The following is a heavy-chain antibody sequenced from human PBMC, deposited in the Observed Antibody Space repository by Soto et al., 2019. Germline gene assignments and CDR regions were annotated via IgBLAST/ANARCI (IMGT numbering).Heavy chain of an antibody. CDR3: ARDCWYNWNDATCLDAMEQFDY. D-gene: IGHD1-1*01. CDR1: GGTFSSYA. J-gene: IGHJ4*02. V-gene: IGHV1-69*13. CDR2: IIPIFGTA. Sequence: AASVKVSCKASGGTFSSYAISWVRQAPGQGLEWMGGIIPIFGTANYAQKFQGRVTITADESTSTAYMELSSLRSEDTAVYYCARDCWYNWNDATCLDAMEQFDYWGQGTLVTVSS.